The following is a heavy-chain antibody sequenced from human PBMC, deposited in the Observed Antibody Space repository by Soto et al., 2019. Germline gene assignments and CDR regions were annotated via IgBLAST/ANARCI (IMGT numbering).Heavy chain of an antibody. V-gene: IGHV4-59*01. CDR3: ARDRDYFDY. J-gene: IGHJ4*02. Sequence: SETLSLTCTVPGDSITSNYWSWIRQSPGKGLEWMGYVHNSGSSYYNPSLGSRVTISLDTAKNTLYLQMNSLRAEDTAVYYCARDRDYFDYWGQGTLVTVSS. CDR1: GDSITSNY. D-gene: IGHD3-10*01. CDR2: VHNSGSS.